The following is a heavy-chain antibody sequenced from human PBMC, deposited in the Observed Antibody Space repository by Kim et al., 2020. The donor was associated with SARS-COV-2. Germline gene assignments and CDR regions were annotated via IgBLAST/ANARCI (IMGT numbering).Heavy chain of an antibody. J-gene: IGHJ4*02. CDR3: ARDSGAHYYDSSGYYYDY. V-gene: IGHV3-21*01. CDR1: GFTFSSYS. Sequence: GGSLRLSCAASGFTFSSYSMNWVRQAPGKGLEWVSSISSSSSYIYYADSVKGRFTISRDNAKNSLYLQMNSLRAEDTAVYYCARDSGAHYYDSSGYYYDYWGQGTLVTVSS. D-gene: IGHD3-22*01. CDR2: ISSSSSYI.